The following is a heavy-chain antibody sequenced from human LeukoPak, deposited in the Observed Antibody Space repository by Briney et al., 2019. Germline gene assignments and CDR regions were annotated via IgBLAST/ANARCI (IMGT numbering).Heavy chain of an antibody. J-gene: IGHJ4*02. CDR1: GFTFSSYA. Sequence: PGRSLRLSCAASGFTFSSYAMHWVRQAPGKGLEWVAVISYDGSNKYYADSVKGRFTISRDNSKNTLYLQMSSLRAEDTAVYYCARDQKAAGSGWSLAFDYWGQGTLVTVSS. V-gene: IGHV3-30*15. CDR3: ARDQKAAGSGWSLAFDY. CDR2: ISYDGSNK. D-gene: IGHD6-19*01.